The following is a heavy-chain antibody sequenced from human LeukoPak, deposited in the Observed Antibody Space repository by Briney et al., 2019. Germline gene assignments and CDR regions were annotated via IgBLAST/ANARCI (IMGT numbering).Heavy chain of an antibody. CDR2: ISWDGGST. J-gene: IGHJ4*02. D-gene: IGHD6-19*01. Sequence: GGSLRLSCAASGFTFDDYAMHWVRQAPGKGLEWVSLISWDGGSTYYADSVKGRFTISRDNSKKSLYLQMNGLRAEDTALYHCAKAVSIGWSYFDYWGQGTLVTVSS. CDR3: AKAVSIGWSYFDY. CDR1: GFTFDDYA. V-gene: IGHV3-43D*03.